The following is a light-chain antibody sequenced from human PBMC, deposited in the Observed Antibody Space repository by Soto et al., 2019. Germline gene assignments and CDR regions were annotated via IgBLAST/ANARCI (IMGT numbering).Light chain of an antibody. CDR3: KSYAGSNTYV. J-gene: IGLJ1*01. Sequence: QSALTQPPSASGSAGQSVTISCTGTSSDVGGYDYVSWYQQHPGKAPKLMIYEVVQRPSGVPDRFSGSKSGNTASLTVSGLQAADEADYFCKSYAGSNTYVFGSGTKVTVL. V-gene: IGLV2-8*01. CDR1: SSDVGGYDY. CDR2: EVV.